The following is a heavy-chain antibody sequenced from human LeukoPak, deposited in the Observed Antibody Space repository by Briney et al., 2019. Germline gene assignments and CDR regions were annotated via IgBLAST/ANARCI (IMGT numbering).Heavy chain of an antibody. J-gene: IGHJ4*02. D-gene: IGHD6-13*01. CDR1: GGTFSSYA. V-gene: IGHV1-69*05. CDR2: IIPIFGTA. CDR3: ARGDKSPGIAAY. Sequence: ASVKVSCKASGGTFSSYAISWVRQAPGQGLEWMGGIIPIFGTANYAQKFQGRVTITTDESTSTAYMELSSLRSEDTAVYYCARGDKSPGIAAYWGQGTLVTVSS.